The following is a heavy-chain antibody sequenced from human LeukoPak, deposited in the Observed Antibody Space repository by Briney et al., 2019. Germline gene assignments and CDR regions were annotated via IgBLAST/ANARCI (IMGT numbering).Heavy chain of an antibody. V-gene: IGHV3-23*01. D-gene: IGHD2-21*02. J-gene: IGHJ4*02. CDR1: GFTFSSYA. CDR2: ISGSGGST. CDR3: AKTATNCGGDCLKPYFFDY. Sequence: QPGGSLRLSCAASGFTFSSYAMSWVRQAPGKGLEWGLAISGSGGSTYYADSVKGRFTISRDNSKNTLYLQMNSLRAEDTAVYYCAKTATNCGGDCLKPYFFDYWGQGTLVTVSS.